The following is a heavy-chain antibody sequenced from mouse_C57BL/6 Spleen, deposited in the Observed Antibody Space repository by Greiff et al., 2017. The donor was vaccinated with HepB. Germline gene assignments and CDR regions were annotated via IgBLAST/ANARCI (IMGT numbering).Heavy chain of an antibody. Sequence: QVQLKQPGAELVKPGASVKMSCKASGYTFTSYWITWVKQRPGQGLEWIGDIYPGSGSTNYNEKFKSKATLTVDTSSSTAYMQLSSLTSEDSAVYYCARGDYRREYYFDYWGQGTTLTVSS. V-gene: IGHV1-55*01. CDR3: ARGDYRREYYFDY. J-gene: IGHJ2*01. D-gene: IGHD1-1*02. CDR1: GYTFTSYW. CDR2: IYPGSGST.